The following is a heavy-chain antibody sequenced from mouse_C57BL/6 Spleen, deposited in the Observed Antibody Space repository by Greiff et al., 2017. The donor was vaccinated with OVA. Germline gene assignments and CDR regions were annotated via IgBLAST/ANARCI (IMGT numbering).Heavy chain of an antibody. J-gene: IGHJ4*01. V-gene: IGHV1-80*01. Sequence: QVQLKESGAELVKPGASVKISCKASGYAFSSYWMNWVKQRPGKGLEWIGQIYPGDGDTNYNGKFKGKATLTADKSSSTAYMQLSSLTSEDSAVYFCAPYYYGSSPMDYWGQGTSVTVSS. CDR2: IYPGDGDT. D-gene: IGHD1-1*01. CDR3: APYYYGSSPMDY. CDR1: GYAFSSYW.